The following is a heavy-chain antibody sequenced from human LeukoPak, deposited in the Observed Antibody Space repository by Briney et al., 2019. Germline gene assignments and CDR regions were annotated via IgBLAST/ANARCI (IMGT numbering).Heavy chain of an antibody. CDR2: MNPNSGNT. CDR1: GYTFTSYD. Sequence: GASVKVSCKASGYTFTSYDINWVRQATGQGLEWMGWMNPNSGNTGYAQKFQGRVTMTRNTSISTAYMELSSLRSEGTAVYYCARGDYSKSGYGMDVWGQGTTVTVSS. CDR3: ARGDYSKSGYGMDV. J-gene: IGHJ6*02. V-gene: IGHV1-8*01. D-gene: IGHD4-4*01.